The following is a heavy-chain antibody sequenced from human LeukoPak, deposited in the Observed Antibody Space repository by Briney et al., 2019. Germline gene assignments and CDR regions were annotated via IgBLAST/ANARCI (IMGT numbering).Heavy chain of an antibody. CDR1: GGSVSSTRHY. D-gene: IGHD1-26*01. CDR3: ARLLKYSGSYYRDF. CDR2: MYYSGST. J-gene: IGHJ4*02. Sequence: PSETLSLTSTVSGGSVSSTRHYWGWIRQPPGKGLEWIGNMYYSGSTYYNPSLRSRVTTSVDTTKNQFSLKLGSVTAADTAVYYCARLLKYSGSYYRDFWGQGTLVTVSS. V-gene: IGHV4-39*01.